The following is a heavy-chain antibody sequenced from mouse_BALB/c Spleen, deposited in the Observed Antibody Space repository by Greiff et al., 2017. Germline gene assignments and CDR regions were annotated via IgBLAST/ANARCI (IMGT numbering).Heavy chain of an antibody. J-gene: IGHJ1*01. D-gene: IGHD1-1*01. V-gene: IGHV5-12-1*01. Sequence: EVQGVESGGGLVKPGGSLKLSCAASGFAFSSYDMSWVRQTPEKRLEWVAYISSGGGSTYYPDTVKGRFTISRDNAKNTLYLQMSSLKSEDTAMYYCARHCHYYGSSYRYFDVWGAGTTVTVSS. CDR2: ISSGGGST. CDR1: GFAFSSYD. CDR3: ARHCHYYGSSYRYFDV.